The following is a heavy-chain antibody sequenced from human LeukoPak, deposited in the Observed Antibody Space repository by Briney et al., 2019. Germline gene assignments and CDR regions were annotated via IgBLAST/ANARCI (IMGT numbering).Heavy chain of an antibody. CDR2: INHGGST. CDR1: GGSFSGYY. J-gene: IGHJ4*02. Sequence: SETLSLTCAVYGGSFSGYYWSWIRQPPGKGLEWIGEINHGGSTNYNPSLKSRVTISVDTSQKQFSLRLSSVTAADTAVYYCARGRYVTTRGGAAAGFLDYWGQGTLVTVST. D-gene: IGHD6-13*01. CDR3: ARGRYVTTRGGAAAGFLDY. V-gene: IGHV4-34*01.